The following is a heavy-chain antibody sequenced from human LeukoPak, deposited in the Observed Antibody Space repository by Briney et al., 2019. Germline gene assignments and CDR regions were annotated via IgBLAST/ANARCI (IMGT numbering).Heavy chain of an antibody. J-gene: IGHJ5*02. CDR2: INPNSGDT. V-gene: IGHV1-2*02. D-gene: IGHD2-2*01. CDR1: GYTFTGYY. CDR3: ARAKWESSTTCYGA. Sequence: SVKVSCKASGYTFTGYYIHWVRQAPGQGLEWMGWINPNSGDTNYAQKFQGRVTTTRDTSISTAYMELSSLKSDDTAVYYCARAKWESSTTCYGAWGQGTLVTVSS.